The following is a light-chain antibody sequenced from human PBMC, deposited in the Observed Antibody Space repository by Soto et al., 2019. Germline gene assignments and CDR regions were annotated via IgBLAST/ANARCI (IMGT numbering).Light chain of an antibody. CDR2: GAS. Sequence: EIALTQSPGTLSLSPGERATLSCRASQSVTSSYLAWYQQKPGQAPRLLIYGASTRATGIPDRFSGGGSGTDFTLTISRLEPEDFAVYYCQEYRSSRTFGQGTKVEIK. V-gene: IGKV3-20*01. CDR3: QEYRSSRT. CDR1: QSVTSSY. J-gene: IGKJ1*01.